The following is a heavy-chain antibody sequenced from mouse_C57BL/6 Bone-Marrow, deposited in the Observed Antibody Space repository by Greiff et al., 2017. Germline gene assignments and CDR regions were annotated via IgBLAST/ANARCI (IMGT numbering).Heavy chain of an antibody. D-gene: IGHD2-4*01. Sequence: VQGVESGPGLAAPSQSLSITCTVSGFSLTSYGVDWVRQSPGKGLEWLGVIWGVGSTNYNSALKSRLGISKDNSKSQVFLKMNSLQTDDTAMYYCASLYYDYSWFAYWGQGTLVTVSA. CDR1: GFSLTSYG. CDR2: IWGVGST. V-gene: IGHV2-6*01. J-gene: IGHJ3*01. CDR3: ASLYYDYSWFAY.